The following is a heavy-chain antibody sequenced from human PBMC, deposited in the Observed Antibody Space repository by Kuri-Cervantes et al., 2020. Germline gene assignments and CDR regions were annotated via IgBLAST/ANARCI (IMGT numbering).Heavy chain of an antibody. Sequence: ASVKVSCKASGYTFTGYYMHWVRQAPGQGLEWKGWINPNSGGTNYAQTFQGRVTMTRDTSISTAYMELSRLRSDDTAVYYCAREGGYCSSTSCYWILRDYYYGMDVWGQGTTVTVSS. D-gene: IGHD2-2*01. CDR2: INPNSGGT. V-gene: IGHV1-2*02. CDR3: AREGGYCSSTSCYWILRDYYYGMDV. J-gene: IGHJ6*02. CDR1: GYTFTGYY.